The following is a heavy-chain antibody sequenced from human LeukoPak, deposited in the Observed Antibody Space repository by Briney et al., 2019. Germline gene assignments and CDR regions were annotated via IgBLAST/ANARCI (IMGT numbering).Heavy chain of an antibody. CDR2: IYYSGST. CDR1: GGSISSSSYY. CDR3: ARGGYYYDSSGYFDI. Sequence: SETLSLTCTVSGGSISSSSYYWGWIRQPPGKGLEWIGSIYYSGSTYYNPSLKSRVTISVDTSKNQFSLKLSSVTAADTAVYYCARGGYYYDSSGYFDIWGQGTMVTVSS. V-gene: IGHV4-39*07. J-gene: IGHJ3*02. D-gene: IGHD3-22*01.